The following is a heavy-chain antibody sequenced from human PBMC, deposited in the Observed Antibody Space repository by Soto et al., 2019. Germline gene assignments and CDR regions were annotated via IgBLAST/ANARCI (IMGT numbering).Heavy chain of an antibody. CDR1: GYTFTSYD. CDR2: MNPNSGNT. J-gene: IGHJ3*02. D-gene: IGHD3-3*01. Sequence: ASVKVSCKASGYTFTSYDINWVRQATGQGLEWMGWMNPNSGNTGYAQKFQGRVTMTRNTSINTAYMELSSLRSEDTAVYYCARDTTIFGVVIGWEVDAFDIWGQGTMVTVSS. CDR3: ARDTTIFGVVIGWEVDAFDI. V-gene: IGHV1-8*01.